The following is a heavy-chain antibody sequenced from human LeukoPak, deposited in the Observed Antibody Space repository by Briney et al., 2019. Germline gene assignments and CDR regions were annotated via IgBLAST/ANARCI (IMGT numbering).Heavy chain of an antibody. D-gene: IGHD5-12*01. Sequence: SETLSLTCAVYGGSFSGYYWSWIRQPPGKGLEWIGEINHSGSTNYNPSLKSRATISVDTSKNQFSLKLSSVTAADTAVYYCARAQGYGLHLHFDYWGQGTLVTVSS. V-gene: IGHV4-34*01. J-gene: IGHJ4*02. CDR3: ARAQGYGLHLHFDY. CDR1: GGSFSGYY. CDR2: INHSGST.